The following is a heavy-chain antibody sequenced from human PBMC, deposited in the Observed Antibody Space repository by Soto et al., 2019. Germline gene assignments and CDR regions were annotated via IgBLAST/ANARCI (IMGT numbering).Heavy chain of an antibody. J-gene: IGHJ4*02. CDR1: GGSISSYY. V-gene: IGHV4-4*07. D-gene: IGHD2-2*01. CDR3: ARACSSNSCYDVFDY. CDR2: IYTSGST. Sequence: SETMSLTCTVSGGSISSYYWSWIRQPARKGREWSGRIYTSGSTNYKTSLKSRVTMSVDTSKNQFSLKLSSVTAADTAVYYCARACSSNSCYDVFDYWGQGTLVTVSS.